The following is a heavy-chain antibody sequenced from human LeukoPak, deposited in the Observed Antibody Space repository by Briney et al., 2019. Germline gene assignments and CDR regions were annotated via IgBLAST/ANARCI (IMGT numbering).Heavy chain of an antibody. CDR3: ARDGAARDVDY. D-gene: IGHD6-6*01. Sequence: GGSLRLSCAASGLTFSSHWMHWVRQAPGKGLVWVSRITNDGSSTTCADSVKGRFTISRDNAKNMLYLQVNSLRAEDTAVYYCARDGAARDVDYWGQGTLVTVSS. V-gene: IGHV3-74*01. J-gene: IGHJ4*02. CDR1: GLTFSSHW. CDR2: ITNDGSST.